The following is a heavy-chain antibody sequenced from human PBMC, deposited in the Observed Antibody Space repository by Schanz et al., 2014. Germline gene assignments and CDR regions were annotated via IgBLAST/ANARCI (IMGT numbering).Heavy chain of an antibody. V-gene: IGHV3-11*04. J-gene: IGHJ4*02. CDR3: ARPIYDLWSGSFDY. CDR1: GFTFSDYY. CDR2: ISNSGYTI. Sequence: QVQLVESGGGVVQPGGSLRLSCAASGFTFSDYYMNWIRQAPGKGLEWVSYISNSGYTIYYADSVKGRFTISRDNAKNSLYLQMNSLRAEDTAVYYCARPIYDLWSGSFDYWGQGTLVTVSS. D-gene: IGHD3-3*01.